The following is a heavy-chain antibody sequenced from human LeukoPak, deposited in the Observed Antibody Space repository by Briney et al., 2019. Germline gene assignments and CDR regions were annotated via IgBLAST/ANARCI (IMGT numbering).Heavy chain of an antibody. D-gene: IGHD3-22*01. CDR3: ARHGGGPFYYYDRGAFDI. CDR2: IYHSGST. CDR1: GYSISSGYY. J-gene: IGHJ3*02. Sequence: SETLSLTCTVSGYSISSGYYWGWIRQPPGKGLEWIGSIYHSGSTYYNPSLKSRVTISVDTSKNQFSLKLSSVTAADTAVYYCARHGGGPFYYYDRGAFDIWGQGTMVTVSS. V-gene: IGHV4-38-2*02.